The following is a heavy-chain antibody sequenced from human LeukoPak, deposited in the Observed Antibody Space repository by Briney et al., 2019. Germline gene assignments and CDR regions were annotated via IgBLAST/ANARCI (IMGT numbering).Heavy chain of an antibody. CDR3: ARITGKDAFDI. CDR1: GGSFSGYY. V-gene: IGHV3-20*04. J-gene: IGHJ3*02. CDR2: INWNGGST. D-gene: IGHD1-20*01. Sequence: ETLSLTCAVYGGSFSGYYWSWIRQPPGKGLEWVSGINWNGGSTGYADSVKGRFTISRDNAKNSLYLQMNSLRAEDTALYYCARITGKDAFDIWGQGTMVTVSS.